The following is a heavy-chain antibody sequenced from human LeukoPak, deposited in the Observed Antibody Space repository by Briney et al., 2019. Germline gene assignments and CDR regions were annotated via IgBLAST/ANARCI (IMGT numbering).Heavy chain of an antibody. CDR2: INPSGGST. Sequence: ASVNVSCKASGYTFTSYYMHWVRQAPGQGLEGMGIINPSGGSTSYAQKFQSRVTMTRDTTTSTVYMELSSLRSEDTAVYYCARRGGFMVRGVIYYYYGMDVWGQGTTVTVSS. V-gene: IGHV1-46*01. D-gene: IGHD3-10*01. CDR3: ARRGGFMVRGVIYYYYGMDV. J-gene: IGHJ6*02. CDR1: GYTFTSYY.